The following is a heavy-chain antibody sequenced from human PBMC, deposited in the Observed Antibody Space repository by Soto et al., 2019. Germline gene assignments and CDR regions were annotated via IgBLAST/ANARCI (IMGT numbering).Heavy chain of an antibody. Sequence: QVHLVQSETEVKEPGASVTVSCKTSHATFTGYTINWVRQAPGQGLEWLGWISSLSGNTYYARDFQGKLTYTTNTSATTAYMELRSLRSDDTAVYFCARGTVTSGRWFGPWGQGTLVTVSS. J-gene: IGHJ5*02. D-gene: IGHD4-17*01. CDR1: HATFTGYT. CDR2: ISSLSGNT. CDR3: ARGTVTSGRWFGP. V-gene: IGHV1-18*04.